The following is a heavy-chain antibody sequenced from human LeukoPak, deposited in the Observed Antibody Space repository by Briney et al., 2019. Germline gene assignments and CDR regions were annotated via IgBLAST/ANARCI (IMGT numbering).Heavy chain of an antibody. V-gene: IGHV3-23*01. Sequence: GGSLRLSCAASGFTFSTYAVSWVRQAPGKGLEWVSGISGSGDSTYYADSVKGRFTISRDNSKNTLYLQMNSLRAEDTAVYYCAKDRSDNNTWYAGSHWGQGTLVTVSS. J-gene: IGHJ4*02. D-gene: IGHD2-8*01. CDR3: AKDRSDNNTWYAGSH. CDR2: ISGSGDST. CDR1: GFTFSTYA.